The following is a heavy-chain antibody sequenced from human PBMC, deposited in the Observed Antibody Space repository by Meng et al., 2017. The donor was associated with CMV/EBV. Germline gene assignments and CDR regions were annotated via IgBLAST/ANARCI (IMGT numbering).Heavy chain of an antibody. CDR1: GGSISSGDYY. V-gene: IGHV4-30-4*08. CDR2: IYYSGST. Sequence: VQLPSGAPRRASPSHPLPLHCTVSGGSISSGDYYWSLTRQPPGKGLEWIGYIYYSGSTYYNPSLKSRVTIAVDTSKNQFSRKLSSVTAADTAVYYCARDNRRGGVDYWGQGTLVTVSS. J-gene: IGHJ4*02. D-gene: IGHD3-3*01. CDR3: ARDNRRGGVDY.